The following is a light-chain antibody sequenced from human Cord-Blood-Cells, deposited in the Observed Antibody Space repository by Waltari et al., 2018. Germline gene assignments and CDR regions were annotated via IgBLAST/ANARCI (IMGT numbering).Light chain of an antibody. CDR1: QSISSY. J-gene: IGKJ3*01. CDR3: QQSYSTPFT. CDR2: AAS. Sequence: DIQMTQSPSSLSASVGDRVTITCRASQSISSYLNWYQQKPGKAPKLLIYAASSLQRGVPSRLSGSRSATEFTLTISSLQPEDFATNYCQQSYSTPFTFGPGTKVDIK. V-gene: IGKV1-39*01.